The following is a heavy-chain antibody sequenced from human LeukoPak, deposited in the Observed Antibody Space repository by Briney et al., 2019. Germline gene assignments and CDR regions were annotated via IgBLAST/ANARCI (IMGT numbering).Heavy chain of an antibody. CDR1: GFTFSSYG. CDR3: ARENRIVGALFDY. J-gene: IGHJ4*02. Sequence: GGSLRLSCAASGFTFSSYGMHWVRQAPGKGLEWVAVIWYDGSNKYYADSVKGRFTISRDNSKNTLYLQMNSLRAEDTAVYYCARENRIVGALFDYWGQGTLVTVSS. V-gene: IGHV3-33*01. D-gene: IGHD1-26*01. CDR2: IWYDGSNK.